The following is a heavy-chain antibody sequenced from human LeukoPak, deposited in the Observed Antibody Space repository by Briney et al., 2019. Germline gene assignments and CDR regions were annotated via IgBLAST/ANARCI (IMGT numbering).Heavy chain of an antibody. Sequence: SETLSLTCTVSGGSINSYYWTWIRQPPGKGLEWIGEIYHSGSTNYNPSLKSRVTISVDKSKNQFSLKLSSVTAADTAVYYCAREQGGNYFDYWGQGTLVTVSS. D-gene: IGHD3-16*01. J-gene: IGHJ4*02. CDR1: GGSINSYY. CDR3: AREQGGNYFDY. V-gene: IGHV4-59*12. CDR2: IYHSGST.